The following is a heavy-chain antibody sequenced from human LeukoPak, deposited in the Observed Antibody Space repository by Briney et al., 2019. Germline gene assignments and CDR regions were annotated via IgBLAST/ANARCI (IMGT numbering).Heavy chain of an antibody. CDR2: IYPGDSDT. Sequence: GESLKISFKASGYSFTDYWIVWVRPMPGKGLEWMGAIYPGDSDTRYSPSLDGQVTISADKSVSTTYLQWSSLQASDSAMYYCARPSSLYGGTSEDYWGQGTLVTVSS. D-gene: IGHD4-23*01. CDR3: ARPSSLYGGTSEDY. CDR1: GYSFTDYW. V-gene: IGHV5-51*01. J-gene: IGHJ4*02.